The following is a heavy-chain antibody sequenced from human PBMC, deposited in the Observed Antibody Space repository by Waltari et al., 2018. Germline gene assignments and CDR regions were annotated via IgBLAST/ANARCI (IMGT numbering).Heavy chain of an antibody. CDR1: GSPFTGHS. CDR2: INPNSGGT. Sequence: QLVQAGAGGKKPGASGKSPCRASGSPFTGHSMHWVRQPPGRRREWMGWINPNSGGTNYAQNAEGMVAMIRDTTISTAYMVLRRMRSDDTAVNYCARDKSKVWIGYDCPTHFDNWGQGTLVTVSS. V-gene: IGHV1-2*02. CDR3: ARDKSKVWIGYDCPTHFDN. D-gene: IGHD5-12*01. J-gene: IGHJ4*02.